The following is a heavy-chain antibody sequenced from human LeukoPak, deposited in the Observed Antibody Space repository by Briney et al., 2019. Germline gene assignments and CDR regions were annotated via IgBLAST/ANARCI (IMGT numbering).Heavy chain of an antibody. Sequence: SETLSLTCTVSGYSISSGYYWGWIRQPPGKGLEWIGSIYHSGSTYCNPSLKSRVTISVDTSKNQFSLKLSSVTAADTAVYHCARKEWVPYYFDYWGQGALVTVSS. V-gene: IGHV4-38-2*02. CDR1: GYSISSGYY. J-gene: IGHJ4*02. D-gene: IGHD3-3*01. CDR3: ARKEWVPYYFDY. CDR2: IYHSGST.